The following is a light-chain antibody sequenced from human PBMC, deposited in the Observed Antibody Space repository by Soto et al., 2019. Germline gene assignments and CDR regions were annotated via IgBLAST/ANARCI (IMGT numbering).Light chain of an antibody. CDR2: GAS. V-gene: IGKV3-15*01. Sequence: EIVMTQSPATLSVSPGERATLSCRASQSVNINLAWYQQKRGQAPRLLIYGASTRATGIPARFSGSGSGTEFTLTISSLQSEDFAVYYCQQYNNWPPYTFGQGTKLEIK. CDR1: QSVNIN. J-gene: IGKJ2*01. CDR3: QQYNNWPPYT.